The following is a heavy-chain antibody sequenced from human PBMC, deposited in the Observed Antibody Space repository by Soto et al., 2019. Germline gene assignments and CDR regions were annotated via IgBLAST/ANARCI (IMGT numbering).Heavy chain of an antibody. CDR1: GYTFISYG. Sequence: QVQLGQSGAEVKKPGASVKVSCKASGYTFISYGITWVRQAPGQGLEWMGWISTYNGNTNYAQKLQGRVTMTTDTSTMTAYMEVRSLRSDDTAVYYCAREPKTVTPRFQHWGQGTLGTVSS. D-gene: IGHD4-17*01. CDR3: AREPKTVTPRFQH. V-gene: IGHV1-18*01. CDR2: ISTYNGNT. J-gene: IGHJ1*01.